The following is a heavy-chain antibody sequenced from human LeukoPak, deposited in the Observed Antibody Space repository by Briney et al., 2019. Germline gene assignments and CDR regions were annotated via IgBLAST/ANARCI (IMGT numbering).Heavy chain of an antibody. CDR2: ISCISVDI. V-gene: IGHV3-21*01. D-gene: IGHD6-6*01. CDR3: ARDPPSSSSPYNYYGMNA. CDR1: GFTFSSYS. Sequence: GGSLRLSCAASGFTFSSYSMIWVRQAPGKGREGVSSISCISVDISTADSVKGRFTISRDNPKNSMYLQMNSLRPEDTAVYYCARDPPSSSSPYNYYGMNAGGQGPTVTVS. J-gene: IGHJ6*02.